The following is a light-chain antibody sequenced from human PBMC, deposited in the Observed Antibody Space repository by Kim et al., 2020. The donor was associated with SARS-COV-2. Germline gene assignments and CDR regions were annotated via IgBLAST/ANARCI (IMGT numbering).Light chain of an antibody. J-gene: IGLJ3*02. V-gene: IGLV3-1*01. CDR2: QHT. CDR3: QAWDSSTAV. Sequence: SYELTQPPSVSVSPGQTASITCSGSKLGDKYAYWYQKKPGQSPILVIYQHTKRPSGISQRFSGSSFENTATLTISRAQTMDEADYYCQAWDSSTAVFGGGTQLTVL. CDR1: KLGDKY.